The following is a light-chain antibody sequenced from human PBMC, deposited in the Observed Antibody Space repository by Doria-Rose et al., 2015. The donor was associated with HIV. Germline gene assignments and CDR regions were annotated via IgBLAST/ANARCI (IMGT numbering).Light chain of an antibody. CDR1: QSFSSTY. V-gene: IGKV3-20*01. Sequence: EIVLTQSPGTLSLSPGERATLSRRASQSFSSTYLAWYQRIPGQAPSLLIYDGSTRATGIPDRFSASGSGTDFTLTINRLEPEDFALYYCHQYGTSWTFGQGTKVEI. CDR2: DGS. J-gene: IGKJ1*01. CDR3: HQYGTSWT.